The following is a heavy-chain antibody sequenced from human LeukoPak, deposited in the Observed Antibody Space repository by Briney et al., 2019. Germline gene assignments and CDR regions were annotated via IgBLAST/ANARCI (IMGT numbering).Heavy chain of an antibody. CDR3: AKLPSVDTAIIDY. CDR1: GFTFSSYG. D-gene: IGHD5-18*01. V-gene: IGHV3-30*18. Sequence: PGGSLRLSCAASGFTFSSYGMHWVRQAPGKGLEWVAVISYDGSNKYYADSVKGRFTISRDNSKNTLYLQMNSLRAEDTAVYYCAKLPSVDTAIIDYWGQGTLVTVSS. J-gene: IGHJ4*02. CDR2: ISYDGSNK.